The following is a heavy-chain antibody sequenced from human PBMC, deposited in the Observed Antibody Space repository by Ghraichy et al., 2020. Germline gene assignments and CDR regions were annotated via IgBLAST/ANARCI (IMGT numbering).Heavy chain of an antibody. CDR3: AAYHYGDYEYYFDY. V-gene: IGHV4-59*08. Sequence: ETLSLTCTVSGGSISSYYWSWIRQPPGKGLEWIGYIYYSGSTNYNPSLKSRVTISVDTSKNQFSLKLSSVTAADTAVYYCAAYHYGDYEYYFDYWGQGTLVTVSS. CDR1: GGSISSYY. D-gene: IGHD4-17*01. J-gene: IGHJ4*02. CDR2: IYYSGST.